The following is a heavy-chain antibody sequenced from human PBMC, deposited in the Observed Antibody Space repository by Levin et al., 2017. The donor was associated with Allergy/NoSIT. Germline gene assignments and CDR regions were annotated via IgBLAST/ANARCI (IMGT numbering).Heavy chain of an antibody. CDR3: ARDNYHKIDY. CDR2: INSDGST. V-gene: IGHV3-74*01. Sequence: LSLTCAASGFSFSSTWMHWVRQAPGKGLVWLSCINSDGSTSYADSVRGRFTISRDNTKNTLYLQVNSLRDEDTAVYYCARDNYHKIDYWGQGTLVTVSS. J-gene: IGHJ4*02. CDR1: GFSFSSTW. D-gene: IGHD5-24*01.